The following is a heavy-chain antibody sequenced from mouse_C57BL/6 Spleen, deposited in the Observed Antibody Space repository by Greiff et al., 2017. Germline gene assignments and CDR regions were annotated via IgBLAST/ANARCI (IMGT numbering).Heavy chain of an antibody. D-gene: IGHD2-5*01. CDR2: INPSTGGT. J-gene: IGHJ2*01. V-gene: IGHV1-42*01. CDR3: ARLYSNYEEVFDY. CDR1: GYSFTGYY. Sequence: VQLQQSGPELVKPGASVKISCKASGYSFTGYYMNWVKQSPEKSLEWIGEINPSTGGTTYNQKFKGKATLTADKSSSTAYMQLSSLTSEDSAVYFCARLYSNYEEVFDYWGQGTTLTVSS.